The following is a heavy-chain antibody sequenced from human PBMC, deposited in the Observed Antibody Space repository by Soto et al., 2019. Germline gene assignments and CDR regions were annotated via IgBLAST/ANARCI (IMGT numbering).Heavy chain of an antibody. CDR3: ARDRFLEWYEYYYGMDV. CDR1: GYTFTSYD. J-gene: IGHJ6*02. D-gene: IGHD3-3*01. CDR2: MNPNSGNT. Sequence: QVQLVQSGAEVKKPGASVKVSCKASGYTFTSYDINWVRQATGQGLEWMGWMNPNSGNTGYAQKFQGRVTMTRNTSXSXXYMELSSLRSEDTAVYYCARDRFLEWYEYYYGMDVWGQGTTVTVSS. V-gene: IGHV1-8*01.